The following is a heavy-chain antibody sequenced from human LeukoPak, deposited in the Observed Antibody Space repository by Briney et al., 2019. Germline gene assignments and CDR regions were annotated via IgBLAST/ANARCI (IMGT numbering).Heavy chain of an antibody. Sequence: SETLSLTCTVSSASISCSSYYWGRIRQPPWKGLEWIGTISYSGSTYYNPSLKSRVTISVDTSKNQFSLKLSSVTAADTAVYYSASSLVLRYFDWLLPFDYWGQGTLVTVSS. CDR1: SASISCSSYY. V-gene: IGHV4-39*01. CDR2: ISYSGST. D-gene: IGHD3-9*01. CDR3: ASSLVLRYFDWLLPFDY. J-gene: IGHJ4*02.